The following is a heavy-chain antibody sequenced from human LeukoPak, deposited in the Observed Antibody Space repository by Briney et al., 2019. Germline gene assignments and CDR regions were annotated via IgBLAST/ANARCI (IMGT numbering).Heavy chain of an antibody. CDR2: IWNDGNKK. V-gene: IGHV3-33*01. CDR3: ARDRWYRSGGNCPTFDY. D-gene: IGHD2-15*01. Sequence: GGSLRLSCAASGFTFSSYGMHWVRQAPGKGLEWVAVIWNDGNKKNYVDSVKGRFTISRDNSENTLYLQMNSLRAEDTAVYYCARDRWYRSGGNCPTFDYWGQGTLVTVSS. J-gene: IGHJ4*02. CDR1: GFTFSSYG.